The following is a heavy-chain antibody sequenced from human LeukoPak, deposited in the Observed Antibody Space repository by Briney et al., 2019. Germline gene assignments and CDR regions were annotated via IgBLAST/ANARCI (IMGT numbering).Heavy chain of an antibody. CDR1: GFTFSSYA. V-gene: IGHV3-23*01. CDR3: TREDFWNFVM. CDR2: ISGSGGST. J-gene: IGHJ4*02. D-gene: IGHD1-7*01. Sequence: PGGSLRLSCAASGFTFSSYAMSWVRQAPGKGLEWVSAISGSGGSTYYPDSLKGRFTISRDNSKNTLYLQMNSLKTDDTAVYYCTREDFWNFVMWGQGTLVTVSS.